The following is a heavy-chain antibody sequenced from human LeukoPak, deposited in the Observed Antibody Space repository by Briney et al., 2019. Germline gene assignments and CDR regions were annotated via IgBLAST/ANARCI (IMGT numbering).Heavy chain of an antibody. D-gene: IGHD3-10*01. V-gene: IGHV3-30-3*01. CDR2: ISYDGSNK. CDR3: ARDGSYYGPDY. CDR1: GFTFSNYA. Sequence: RSPRVSCAASGFTFSNYAMHWVRQAPGKGLEWVAVISYDGSNKYYADSVMGRLTISRDNSKNSLYLQMNSLRAEDTAMYYCARDGSYYGPDYWGQGALVTVTS. J-gene: IGHJ4*02.